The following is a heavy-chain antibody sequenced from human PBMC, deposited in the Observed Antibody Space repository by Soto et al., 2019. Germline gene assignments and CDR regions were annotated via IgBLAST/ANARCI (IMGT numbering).Heavy chain of an antibody. V-gene: IGHV4-34*01. J-gene: IGHJ6*02. D-gene: IGHD3-3*01. CDR1: GGSFSGYY. CDR2: INHSGST. Sequence: PSETLSLTCAVYGGSFSGYYWSWIRQPPGKGLEWIGEINHSGSTNYNPSLKSRVTISVDTSKNQFSLKLSSVTAADTAVYYCARTRDDFWSGYLYYYGMDVWGQGTTVTVSS. CDR3: ARTRDDFWSGYLYYYGMDV.